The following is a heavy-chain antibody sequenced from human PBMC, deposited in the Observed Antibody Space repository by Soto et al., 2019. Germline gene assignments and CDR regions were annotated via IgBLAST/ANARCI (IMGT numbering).Heavy chain of an antibody. CDR3: ARHSTNGYSDY. CDR2: IWYDGSNK. V-gene: IGHV3-33*01. Sequence: ESGGGVVQPGTSLRLSCAASGFTFSNYGMHWVRQAPGKGLEWVAVIWYDGSNKYYADPVKGRLTISRDNSKNTLYLQMNSLRVEDMAVYYCARHSTNGYSDYWGQGTLVTVSS. CDR1: GFTFSNYG. D-gene: IGHD1-1*01. J-gene: IGHJ4*02.